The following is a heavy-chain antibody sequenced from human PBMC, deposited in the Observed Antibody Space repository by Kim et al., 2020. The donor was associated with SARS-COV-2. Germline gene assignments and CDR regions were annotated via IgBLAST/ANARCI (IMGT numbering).Heavy chain of an antibody. V-gene: IGHV6-1*01. CDR1: GDSVSSNSAA. Sequence: SQTLSLTCAISGDSVSSNSAAWNWIRQSPSRGLEWLGRTYYRSKWYNDYAVSVKSRITINPDTSKNQFSLQLNSVTPEDTAVYYCARDKISDIVVVPAAMHYYYYGMDVWGQGPTVTVSS. CDR2: TYYRSKWYN. D-gene: IGHD2-2*01. CDR3: ARDKISDIVVVPAAMHYYYYGMDV. J-gene: IGHJ6*02.